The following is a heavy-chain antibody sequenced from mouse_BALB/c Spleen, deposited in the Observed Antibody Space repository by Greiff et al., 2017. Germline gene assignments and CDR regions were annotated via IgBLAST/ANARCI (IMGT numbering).Heavy chain of an antibody. Sequence: QVQLQHSGAELVRPGSSVKISCKASGYAFSSYWMNWVKQRPGQGLEWIGQIYPGDGDTNYNGKFKGKATLTADKSSSTAYMQLSSLTSEDSAVYFCARGGYDYDNAMDYWGQGTSVTVSS. V-gene: IGHV1-80*01. CDR2: IYPGDGDT. CDR3: ARGGYDYDNAMDY. D-gene: IGHD2-4*01. CDR1: GYAFSSYW. J-gene: IGHJ4*01.